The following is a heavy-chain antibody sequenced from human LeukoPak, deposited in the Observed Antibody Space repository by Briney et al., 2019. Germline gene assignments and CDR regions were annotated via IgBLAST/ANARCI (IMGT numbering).Heavy chain of an antibody. D-gene: IGHD6-19*01. Sequence: GGSLRLSCAASGLSLSSHAMSWVRQAPGRGLEWVANIKQDGSERYYVDSVKGRFTISRDNAKNSLYLQMNSLRAEDTGVYYCAGSGWQVYLDYWGQGALVTVSS. V-gene: IGHV3-7*01. CDR2: IKQDGSER. CDR1: GLSLSSHA. J-gene: IGHJ4*02. CDR3: AGSGWQVYLDY.